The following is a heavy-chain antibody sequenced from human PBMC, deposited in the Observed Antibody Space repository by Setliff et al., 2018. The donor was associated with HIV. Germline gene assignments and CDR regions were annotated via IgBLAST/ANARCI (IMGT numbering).Heavy chain of an antibody. V-gene: IGHV4-39*07. J-gene: IGHJ6*03. Sequence: PSETLSLTCTASGGSISTSRYYWGWIRQPPGKGLEWIGSINYRGNTYYNPSLKSRAAISVDTSKNQISLKLNSVTAAETAVYYCARSPPTTFWSGYTYYYYMDVWGKGTTVTVSS. CDR2: INYRGNT. D-gene: IGHD3-3*01. CDR3: ARSPPTTFWSGYTYYYYMDV. CDR1: GGSISTSRYY.